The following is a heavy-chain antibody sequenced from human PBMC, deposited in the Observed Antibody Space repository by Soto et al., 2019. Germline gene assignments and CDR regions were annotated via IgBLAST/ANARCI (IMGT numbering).Heavy chain of an antibody. CDR2: IIPIFGTA. D-gene: IGHD3-22*01. CDR1: GGTFSSYA. J-gene: IGHJ6*02. Sequence: SVKVSCKASGGTFSSYAISWVRQAPGQGLEWMGGIIPIFGTANYAQKFQGRVTITADGSTSTAYMELSSLRSEDTAVYYCARETYYYDSSGYVPPNYYGMDVWGQGTTVTVSS. CDR3: ARETYYYDSSGYVPPNYYGMDV. V-gene: IGHV1-69*13.